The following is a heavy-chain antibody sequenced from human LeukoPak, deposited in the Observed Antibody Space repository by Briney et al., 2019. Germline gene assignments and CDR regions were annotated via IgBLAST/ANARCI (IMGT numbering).Heavy chain of an antibody. CDR2: INPSGGST. Sequence: ASVKVSCKASGYTFTSYYMHWVRQASGQGLEWMGIINPSGGSTSYAQKFQGRVTMTRDTSTSTVYMELSSLRSEDTAVYYCARSVGAVVVVAATPDYWGQGTLVTVSS. V-gene: IGHV1-46*01. D-gene: IGHD2-15*01. CDR1: GYTFTSYY. CDR3: ARSVGAVVVVAATPDY. J-gene: IGHJ4*02.